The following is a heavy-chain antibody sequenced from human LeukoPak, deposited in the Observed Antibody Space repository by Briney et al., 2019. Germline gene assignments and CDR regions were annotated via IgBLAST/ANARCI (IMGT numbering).Heavy chain of an antibody. CDR1: GHTFTNYD. Sequence: ASVKVSCKASGHTFTNYDINWVRQATGQGLQWMGWMNPNSGHTGYAQKFQGRVTITRNTSITTAYMELSRLRSDDTAVYYCARGSTGGDYWGQGTLVTVSS. CDR2: MNPNSGHT. D-gene: IGHD1-26*01. J-gene: IGHJ4*02. V-gene: IGHV1-8*03. CDR3: ARGSTGGDY.